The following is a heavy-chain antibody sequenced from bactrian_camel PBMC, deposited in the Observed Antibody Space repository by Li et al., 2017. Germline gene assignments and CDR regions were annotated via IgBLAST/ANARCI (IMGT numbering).Heavy chain of an antibody. V-gene: IGHV3S40*01. Sequence: VQLVESGGGLVQPGESLRVSCAASGFTFSNYGLSWVRQAPGKGLEWVSSIYTGGRSTYYSDSAKGRCTISKDNAANTVYLRLNSLKPEDMAMHYCAKDYTFYANWGQGTQVTVS. CDR2: IYTGGRST. J-gene: IGHJ4*01. CDR3: AKDYTFYAN. CDR1: GFTFSNYG.